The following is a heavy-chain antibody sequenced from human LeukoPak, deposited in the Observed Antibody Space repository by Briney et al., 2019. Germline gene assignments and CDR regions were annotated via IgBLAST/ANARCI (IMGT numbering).Heavy chain of an antibody. Sequence: SVKVSCKASGGTFSSYAISWVRQAPGQGLEWMGGIIPIFGTANYAQKFQGRVTITADESTSTAYMELSSLRSEDTAVYYCGRGSDYYYYGMDVWGQGTTVTVSS. CDR3: GRGSDYYYYGMDV. D-gene: IGHD3-10*01. CDR2: IIPIFGTA. CDR1: GGTFSSYA. J-gene: IGHJ6*02. V-gene: IGHV1-69*13.